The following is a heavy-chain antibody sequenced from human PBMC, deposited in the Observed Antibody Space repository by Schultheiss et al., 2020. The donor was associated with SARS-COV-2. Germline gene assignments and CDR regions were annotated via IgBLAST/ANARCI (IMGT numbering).Heavy chain of an antibody. J-gene: IGHJ4*02. V-gene: IGHV3-15*01. CDR3: TTVFYDSSGFDY. Sequence: GGSLRLSCAASGFTFSSYPMSWVRQAPGKGLEWVGRIKSKSNGGTRDYAAPVKGRFTISRDDSKNTLYLQMNSLKTEDTDVYYCTTVFYDSSGFDYWGQGILVTVSS. CDR2: IKSKSNGGTR. CDR1: GFTFSSYP. D-gene: IGHD3-22*01.